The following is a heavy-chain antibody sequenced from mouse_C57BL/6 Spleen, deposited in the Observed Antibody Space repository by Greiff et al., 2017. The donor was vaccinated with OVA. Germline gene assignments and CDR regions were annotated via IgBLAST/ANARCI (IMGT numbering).Heavy chain of an antibody. CDR1: GYSFTDYN. V-gene: IGHV1-39*01. D-gene: IGHD1-1*01. CDR3: ARYGYGSSYWYFDV. CDR2: ITPNYGTT. J-gene: IGHJ1*03. Sequence: EVQLQQSGPELVKPGASVKISCKASGYSFTDYNMNWVKQSNGKSLEWIGVITPNYGTTSYNQKFKGKATLTVDQSSSTAYMQLNSLTSEDSAVYDCARYGYGSSYWYFDVWGTGTTVTVSS.